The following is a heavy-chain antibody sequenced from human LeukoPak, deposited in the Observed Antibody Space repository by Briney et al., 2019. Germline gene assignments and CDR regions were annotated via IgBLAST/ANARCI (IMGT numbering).Heavy chain of an antibody. CDR1: GFTFSSYG. V-gene: IGHV3-33*01. J-gene: IGHJ6*02. CDR2: IWYDGSNK. CDR3: ARDLKLAAAGTKHYYYYGMDV. D-gene: IGHD6-13*01. Sequence: HPGGSLRLSCAASGFTFSSYGMHWVRRAPGKGLEWVAVIWYDGSNKYYADSVKGRFTISRDNSKNTLYLQMNSLRAEDTAVYYCARDLKLAAAGTKHYYYYGMDVWGQGTAVTVSS.